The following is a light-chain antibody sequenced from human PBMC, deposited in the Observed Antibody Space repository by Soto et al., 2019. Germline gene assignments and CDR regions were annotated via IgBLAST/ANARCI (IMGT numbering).Light chain of an antibody. CDR2: DVS. CDR3: SSYTSSSTPRF. J-gene: IGLJ1*01. V-gene: IGLV2-14*01. Sequence: QSVLTQPASVSGSPGQSITISCTGTSSDVGGYNYVSWYQQHPGKAPKLMIYDVSNRPSGVSNRFSGSKSGNTASLTISGLQAEDEADYYCSSYTSSSTPRFFGTGTKVTVL. CDR1: SSDVGGYNY.